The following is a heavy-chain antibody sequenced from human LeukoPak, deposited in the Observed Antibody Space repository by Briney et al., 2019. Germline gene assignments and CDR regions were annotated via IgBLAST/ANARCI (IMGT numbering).Heavy chain of an antibody. CDR1: GGSFSGYY. CDR2: TNHSGST. V-gene: IGHV4-34*01. CDR3: ARGSLSPEEMATIPYCYGMDV. Sequence: PSETLSLTCAVYGGSFSGYYWSWIRQPPGKGLEWIGETNHSGSTNYNPSLKSRVTISVDTSKNQFSLKLSSVTAADTAVYYCARGSLSPEEMATIPYCYGMDVWGQGTTVTVSS. D-gene: IGHD5-24*01. J-gene: IGHJ6*02.